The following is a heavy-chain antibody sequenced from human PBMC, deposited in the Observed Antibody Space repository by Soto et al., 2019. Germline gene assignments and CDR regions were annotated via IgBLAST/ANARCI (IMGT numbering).Heavy chain of an antibody. D-gene: IGHD2-2*01. CDR2: ISAYNGNT. Sequence: ASVKVSCKASGYTFTSYGISWVRQAPGQGLEWMGWISAYNGNTNYAQKLQGRVTMTTDTSTSTAYMELRSLRSDDTAVYYCAREDCVSTTCYVSDWGQGTLVTVSS. CDR3: AREDCVSTTCYVSD. CDR1: GYTFTSYG. V-gene: IGHV1-18*01. J-gene: IGHJ4*02.